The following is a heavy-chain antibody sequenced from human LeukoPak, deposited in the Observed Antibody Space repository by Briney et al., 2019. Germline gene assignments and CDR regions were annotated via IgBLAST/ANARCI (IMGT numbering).Heavy chain of an antibody. D-gene: IGHD3-16*02. CDR1: GGSISSSNW. Sequence: SETLSLTCAVSGGSISSSNWWSWVRQPPGKGLEWIGEIYHSGSTNYNPSLKSRVTILVDKSKNQFSLKLSSVTAADTAVYYCASSMITFGGVIVAFDYWGQGTLVTVSS. V-gene: IGHV4-4*02. CDR3: ASSMITFGGVIVAFDY. J-gene: IGHJ4*02. CDR2: IYHSGST.